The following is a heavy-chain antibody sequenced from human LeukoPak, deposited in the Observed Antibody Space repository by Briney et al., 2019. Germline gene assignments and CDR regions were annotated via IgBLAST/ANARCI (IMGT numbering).Heavy chain of an antibody. J-gene: IGHJ4*02. D-gene: IGHD6-19*01. Sequence: ASVKVSCTASGYTFTSYYMHWVRQAPGQGLEWMGIINPSGGSTSYAQKFQGRVTMTRDTSTSTVYMELSSLRSEDTAVYYCARDPEQWLTHFDRWGPGTLVTVSS. CDR2: INPSGGST. CDR3: ARDPEQWLTHFDR. V-gene: IGHV1-46*01. CDR1: GYTFTSYY.